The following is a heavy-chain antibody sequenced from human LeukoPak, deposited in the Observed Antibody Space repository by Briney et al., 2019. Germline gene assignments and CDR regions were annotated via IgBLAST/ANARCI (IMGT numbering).Heavy chain of an antibody. CDR3: ARDSTYYDFWSGYPWPDAFDI. D-gene: IGHD3-3*01. J-gene: IGHJ3*02. CDR1: GGSISSYY. CDR2: IYYSGST. V-gene: IGHV4-59*01. Sequence: SETLSLTCTVSGGSISSYYWSWIRQPPGKGLEWIGYIYYSGSTNYNPSLKSRVTISVDTSKNQFSLKLSSVTAADTAVYYCARDSTYYDFWSGYPWPDAFDIWGQGTMVTVSS.